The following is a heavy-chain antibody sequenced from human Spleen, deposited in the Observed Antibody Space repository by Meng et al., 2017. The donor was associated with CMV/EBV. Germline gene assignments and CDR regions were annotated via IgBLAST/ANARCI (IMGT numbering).Heavy chain of an antibody. Sequence: GGSLRLSCAGSGFTFSNYAMSWVRQAPGKGLEWVSGINWNSGSKAYADSVKGRFTISRDNAKHSLYLQMNSLRTEDMALYYCAKAGSAGSGINGMDVWGQGTTVTVSS. CDR1: GFTFSNYA. CDR3: AKAGSAGSGINGMDV. J-gene: IGHJ6*02. CDR2: INWNSGSK. D-gene: IGHD3-10*01. V-gene: IGHV3-9*03.